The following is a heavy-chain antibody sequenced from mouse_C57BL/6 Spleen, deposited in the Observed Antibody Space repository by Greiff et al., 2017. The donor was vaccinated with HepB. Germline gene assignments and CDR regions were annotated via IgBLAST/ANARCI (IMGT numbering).Heavy chain of an antibody. CDR3: ARHEERDYEYDPYYAMDY. D-gene: IGHD2-4*01. V-gene: IGHV1-62-2*01. J-gene: IGHJ4*01. CDR2: FYPGSGSI. CDR1: GYTFTEYT. Sequence: VQLQQSGAELVKPGASVKLSCKASGYTFTEYTIHWVKQRSGQGLEWIGWFYPGSGSIKYNEKFKDKATLTADKSSSTVYMELSRLTSEDSAVYFCARHEERDYEYDPYYAMDYWGQGTSVTVSS.